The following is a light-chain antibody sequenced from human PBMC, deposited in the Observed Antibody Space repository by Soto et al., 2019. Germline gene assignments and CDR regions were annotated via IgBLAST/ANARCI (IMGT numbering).Light chain of an antibody. Sequence: QSALTQPASVSGSPGQSITISCTGTSSDVGGYNYVSWYQQHPGKAPKLMIYDVSNRPSGVSNLFSGSKSGNTASLTISGFQAEDEADYYCSSYTSSCTLIFGGGTKLTVL. CDR1: SSDVGGYNY. J-gene: IGLJ2*01. V-gene: IGLV2-14*01. CDR2: DVS. CDR3: SSYTSSCTLI.